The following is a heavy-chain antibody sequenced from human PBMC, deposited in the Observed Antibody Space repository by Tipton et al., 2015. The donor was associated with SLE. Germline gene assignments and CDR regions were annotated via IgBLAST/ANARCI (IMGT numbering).Heavy chain of an antibody. CDR1: GFTFSSYG. CDR3: ARDELGVVTNIAPTYYFDY. Sequence: GSLRLSCAASGFTFSSYGMHWVRQAPGKGLEWVAFIRYDGSNKYYADSVKGRFTISRDNSKNTLYLQMNSLRAEDTAVYYCARDELGVVTNIAPTYYFDYWGQGTLVTVSS. V-gene: IGHV3-30*02. CDR2: IRYDGSNK. D-gene: IGHD3-3*01. J-gene: IGHJ4*02.